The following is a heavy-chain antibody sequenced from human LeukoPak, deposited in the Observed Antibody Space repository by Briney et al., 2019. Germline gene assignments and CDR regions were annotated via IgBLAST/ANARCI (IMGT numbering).Heavy chain of an antibody. D-gene: IGHD5-24*01. V-gene: IGHV4-59*12. CDR2: ISDIGSI. CDR3: ARDRDGYNYSYFDY. Sequence: PSETLSLTCTVSGGSISSYYWSWIRQPPGKGLEWIAYISDIGSINYNPSLKSRVTISLDTSKNQFSLKLSSVTAADTAAYYCARDRDGYNYSYFDYWGQGTLVTVSS. CDR1: GGSISSYY. J-gene: IGHJ4*02.